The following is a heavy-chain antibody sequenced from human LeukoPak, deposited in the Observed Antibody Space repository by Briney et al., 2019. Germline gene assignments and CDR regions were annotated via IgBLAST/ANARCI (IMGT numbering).Heavy chain of an antibody. CDR2: IYSRGST. CDR3: TRPYYYYMDV. CDR1: GGSISSSNYY. Sequence: ASETLSLTCIVSGGSISSSNYYWGWIRQSPGKGLEWIGSIYSRGSTYYNPSLKSRVIVSSDISKNQFSLMLNSVTAADTAVYYCTRPYYYYMDVWGKGTTVTVSS. V-gene: IGHV4-39*07. J-gene: IGHJ6*03.